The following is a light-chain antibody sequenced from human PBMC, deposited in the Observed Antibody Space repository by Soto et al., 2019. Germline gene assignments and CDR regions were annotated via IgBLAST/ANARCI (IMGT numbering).Light chain of an antibody. CDR1: SSDVGSYDR. CDR3: SSHTNLSPL. J-gene: IGLJ2*01. CDR2: EVS. Sequence: QSALTQPPSVSGSPGQSVTISCTGTSSDVGSYDRVSWYQQSPGTAPKVIIYEVSNRPSGVPDRFSGSKSGNTASLTISGLQAEDEADYYCSSHTNLSPLFGGGTKLTVL. V-gene: IGLV2-18*02.